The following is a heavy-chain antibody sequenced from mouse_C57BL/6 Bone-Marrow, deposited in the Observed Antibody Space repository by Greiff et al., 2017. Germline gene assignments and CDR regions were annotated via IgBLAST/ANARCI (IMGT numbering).Heavy chain of an antibody. Sequence: QVQLKQSGAELVRPGTSVKVSCKASGYAFTNYLIEWVKQRPGQGLEWIGVINPGSGGTNYNEKFKGKATLTADKSSSTSYMQLSSLTSEDSAVYFCARKAGYFCYWGQGTTLTVSS. V-gene: IGHV1-54*01. D-gene: IGHD3-2*02. J-gene: IGHJ2*01. CDR1: GYAFTNYL. CDR2: INPGSGGT. CDR3: ARKAGYFCY.